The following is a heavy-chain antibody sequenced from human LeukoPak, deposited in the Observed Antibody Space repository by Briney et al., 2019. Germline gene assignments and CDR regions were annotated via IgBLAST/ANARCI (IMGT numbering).Heavy chain of an antibody. V-gene: IGHV5-51*01. J-gene: IGHJ4*02. CDR1: GYSFSSYW. CDR3: ARRSSSGGYYFDY. CDR2: IYSGDYYL. Sequence: GESLKISCKGSGYSFSSYWIGWVRQMPGKGPEWMVIIYSGDYYLKYSPSFEGQVPISADKSNSTAYLQWSNPTASDTAMYYCARRSSSGGYYFDYWGQGTLVTVSS. D-gene: IGHD3-16*01.